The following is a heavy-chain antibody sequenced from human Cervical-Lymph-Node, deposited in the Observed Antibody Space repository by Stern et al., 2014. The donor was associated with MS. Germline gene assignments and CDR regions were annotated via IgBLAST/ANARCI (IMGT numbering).Heavy chain of an antibody. D-gene: IGHD4-17*01. Sequence: EDQLVESGGGLVKPGESLRLSCDASGFTFSHYSINWVRQAPGKGLEWISSISNNSTHTYYADSVEARFTISRDSAKDSVSLHMVSLRAEDTAVYYCARARVGDYARSPHLDSWGQGTLVTVSS. CDR3: ARARVGDYARSPHLDS. V-gene: IGHV3-21*01. J-gene: IGHJ4*02. CDR1: GFTFSHYS. CDR2: ISNNSTHT.